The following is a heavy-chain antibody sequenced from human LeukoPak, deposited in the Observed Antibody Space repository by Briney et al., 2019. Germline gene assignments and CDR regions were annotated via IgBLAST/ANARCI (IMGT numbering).Heavy chain of an antibody. Sequence: ASVRVSCKASGYTFTGYSMHWVRQAPGQGLEWMGWINPNSGGTNYAQKFQGRVTMTRDTSINTAYMELSRLRSDDTAVYYCARDERYDSSGYPFDYWGQGTLVTVSS. D-gene: IGHD3-22*01. CDR3: ARDERYDSSGYPFDY. CDR2: INPNSGGT. J-gene: IGHJ4*02. V-gene: IGHV1-2*02. CDR1: GYTFTGYS.